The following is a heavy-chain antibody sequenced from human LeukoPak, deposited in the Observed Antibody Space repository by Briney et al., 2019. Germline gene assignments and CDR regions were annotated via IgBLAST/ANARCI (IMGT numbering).Heavy chain of an antibody. J-gene: IGHJ5*02. V-gene: IGHV4-30-4*08. Sequence: PSETLSLTCSVSGGSISSGDYYWSWIRQTPEKGLEWIGHIFNTGSPYYTPSLKSRVTISADTSKNQFSLKLSSVTAADTAVYYCAREPCSRTICAEAAWGQGTLVTVSS. CDR2: IFNTGSP. D-gene: IGHD2-2*01. CDR3: AREPCSRTICAEAA. CDR1: GGSISSGDYY.